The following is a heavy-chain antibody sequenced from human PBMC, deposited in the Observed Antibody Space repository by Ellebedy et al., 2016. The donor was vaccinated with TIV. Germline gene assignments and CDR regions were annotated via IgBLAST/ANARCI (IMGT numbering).Heavy chain of an antibody. V-gene: IGHV1-2*02. J-gene: IGHJ3*02. D-gene: IGHD3-22*01. CDR2: INPNSGGT. Sequence: ASVKVSCKASGYTFTGYYMHWVRQAPGQGLEWMGWINPNSGGTNYAQKFQGRVTMTRDTSISTAYMELSRLRSDDTAVYYCARDHYYDSSGYYLRTPDAFDIWGQGTMVTVSS. CDR3: ARDHYYDSSGYYLRTPDAFDI. CDR1: GYTFTGYY.